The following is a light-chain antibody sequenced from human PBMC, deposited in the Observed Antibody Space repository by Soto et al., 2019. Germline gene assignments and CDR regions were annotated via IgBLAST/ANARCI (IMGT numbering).Light chain of an antibody. V-gene: IGKV3-11*01. CDR3: QQRSNWPSWT. J-gene: IGKJ1*01. CDR2: DAS. Sequence: EIVLTQSPATLSLSPGERATLSCRASQSVSSYLAWYQQKPGQAPRLLIYDASNRATDIPARFSGSGSETDFTLTISSLEPEDFAVYYCQQRSNWPSWTFGQGTKVEIK. CDR1: QSVSSY.